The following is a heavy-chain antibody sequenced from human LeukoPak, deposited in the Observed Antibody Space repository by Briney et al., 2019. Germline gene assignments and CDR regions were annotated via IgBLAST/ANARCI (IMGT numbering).Heavy chain of an antibody. J-gene: IGHJ3*02. Sequence: GGSLRLSCAASGFTFSSYSMNWVRQAPGKGLEWVSYISSSSSTIYYADSVKGRFTISRDNAKNSLYLQLNSLRAEDTAVYYCARDLTTVTLDAFDIWGQGTMVTVSS. V-gene: IGHV3-48*01. CDR3: ARDLTTVTLDAFDI. D-gene: IGHD4-17*01. CDR2: ISSSSSTI. CDR1: GFTFSSYS.